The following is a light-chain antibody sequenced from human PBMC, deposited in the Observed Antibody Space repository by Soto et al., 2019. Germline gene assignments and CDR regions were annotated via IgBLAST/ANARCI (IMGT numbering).Light chain of an antibody. CDR2: GAS. Sequence: EIVLTQSPGTLSLSPGERATLSCRASQSVSSSYLAWYQQKPGQPPRLRIYGASSRATGIPDRFSGSGSGTDFTRTITGLETEDFAVYYCQHYRTSFGGGTKVEIK. J-gene: IGKJ4*01. V-gene: IGKV3-20*01. CDR3: QHYRTS. CDR1: QSVSSSY.